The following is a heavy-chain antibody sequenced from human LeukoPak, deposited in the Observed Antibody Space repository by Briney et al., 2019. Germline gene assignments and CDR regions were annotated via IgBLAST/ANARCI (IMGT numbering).Heavy chain of an antibody. CDR1: GFTFSSYA. V-gene: IGHV3-30-3*01. D-gene: IGHD3-16*01. CDR2: ISYDGSNK. CDR3: ARGLSGGN. Sequence: PGGSLRLSCAASGFTFSSYAMHWVRQAPGKGLEWVAVISYDGSNKYYADSVKGRFTISRDNSKNTLYLQMNSLRAEDTAVYYCARGLSGGNWGQGTLVTVSS. J-gene: IGHJ4*02.